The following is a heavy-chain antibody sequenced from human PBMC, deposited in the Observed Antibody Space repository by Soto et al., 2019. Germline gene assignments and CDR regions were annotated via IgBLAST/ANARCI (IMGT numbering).Heavy chain of an antibody. CDR3: ARDRQELLTLGPDY. Sequence: ASVKVSCKASGYIFTKYEIHWVRQAPGQGLEWMGIINPSDGYTTYAQKFQGRITMTRDTSTSTVYMELNSLTSEDTAVYYCARDRQELLTLGPDYGGQGTQVTV. CDR2: INPSDGYT. V-gene: IGHV1-46*01. J-gene: IGHJ4*02. CDR1: GYIFTKYE. D-gene: IGHD3-10*01.